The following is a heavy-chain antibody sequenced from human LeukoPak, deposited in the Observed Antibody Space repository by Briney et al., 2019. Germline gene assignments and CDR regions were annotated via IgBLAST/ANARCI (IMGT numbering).Heavy chain of an antibody. J-gene: IGHJ2*01. V-gene: IGHV4-39*07. CDR2: IYYTGST. CDR3: ARDPGAGYFDL. CDR1: GGSISSSDYY. Sequence: PSETLSLTCTVSGGSISSSDYYWGWIRQPPGRGLEWIGSIYYTGSTYYNPSLKSRVIISVDTSKTQFSLKLSSVTAADTAVYYCARDPGAGYFDLWGRGTLVTVSS.